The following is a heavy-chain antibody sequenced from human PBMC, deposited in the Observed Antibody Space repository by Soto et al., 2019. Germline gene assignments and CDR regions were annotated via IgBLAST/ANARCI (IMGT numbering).Heavy chain of an antibody. Sequence: QVQLQESGPGLVKPSETLSLTCTVSGGSVSSGSYYWSWIRQPPGKGLEWIGYIYYRGSTHYNPSLKSRVTISVDTSKNQFSLKLSSVTAADTAVYYCARDNPYYDSSGYYHDAFDIWGQGTMVTFSS. J-gene: IGHJ3*02. CDR1: GGSVSSGSYY. CDR2: IYYRGST. D-gene: IGHD3-22*01. CDR3: ARDNPYYDSSGYYHDAFDI. V-gene: IGHV4-61*01.